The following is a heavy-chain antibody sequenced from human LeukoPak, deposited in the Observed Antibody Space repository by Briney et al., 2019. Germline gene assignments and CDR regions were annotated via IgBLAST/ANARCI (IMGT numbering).Heavy chain of an antibody. D-gene: IGHD3-10*01. V-gene: IGHV4-34*12. CDR2: IIHSGST. Sequence: SETLSLTCAVYGGSFSGYYWSWIRKPPGKGLEWFGEIIHSGSTNYNPSLKRRVTISVDTAKNQFTLKLSSVTAADTAVYYCARDKGILWFGEYVPRMDWFDAWGQGTLVTVSS. J-gene: IGHJ5*02. CDR1: GGSFSGYY. CDR3: ARDKGILWFGEYVPRMDWFDA.